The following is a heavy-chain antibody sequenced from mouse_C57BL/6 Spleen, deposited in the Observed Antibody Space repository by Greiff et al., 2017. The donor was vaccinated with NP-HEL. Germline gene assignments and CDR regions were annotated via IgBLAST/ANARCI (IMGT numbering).Heavy chain of an antibody. CDR3: ARGVTLGDYAMDY. V-gene: IGHV1-7*01. J-gene: IGHJ4*01. Sequence: QVHVKQSGAELAKPGASVKLSCKASGYTFTSYWMHWVKQRPGQGLEWIGYINPSSGYTKYNQKFKDKATLTADKSSSTAYMQLSSLTYEDSAVYYCARGVTLGDYAMDYWGQGTSVTVSS. D-gene: IGHD2-12*01. CDR2: INPSSGYT. CDR1: GYTFTSYW.